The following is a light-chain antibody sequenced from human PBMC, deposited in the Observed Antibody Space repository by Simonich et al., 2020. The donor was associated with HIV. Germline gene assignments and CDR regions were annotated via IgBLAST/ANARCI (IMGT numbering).Light chain of an antibody. CDR3: QQYYNTPQT. CDR1: QSVLYSSNNKNY. CDR2: WAS. J-gene: IGKJ1*01. Sequence: DIVMTQSPDSLAVSLGERATINCKSSQSVLYSSNNKNYLAWYQQKPGQPPKLLIYWASTLESGVPDRFSASGSGTDFTLTISSLQAEDVAVYYCQQYYNTPQTFGQGTKVEIK. V-gene: IGKV4-1*01.